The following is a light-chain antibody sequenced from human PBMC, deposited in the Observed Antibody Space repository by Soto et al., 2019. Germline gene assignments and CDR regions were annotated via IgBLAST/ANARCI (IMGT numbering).Light chain of an antibody. V-gene: IGKV1-5*03. J-gene: IGKJ1*01. CDR3: QQYDKYST. CDR1: QSISVW. CDR2: KAS. Sequence: DIQMTQSPSTLSASVGDRVTITCRASQSISVWLAWYQQKAGKAPNLLIYKASRLESGVPSRFSGSGSETEFTLTISGLQPGDSATYFCQQYDKYSTFGHGTEVDIK.